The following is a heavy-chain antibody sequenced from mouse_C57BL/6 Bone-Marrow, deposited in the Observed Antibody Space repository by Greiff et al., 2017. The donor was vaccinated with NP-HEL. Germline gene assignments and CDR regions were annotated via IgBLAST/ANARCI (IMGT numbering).Heavy chain of an antibody. CDR2: ISDGGSYT. CDR1: GFTFSSYA. CDR3: ARDGY. V-gene: IGHV5-4*01. J-gene: IGHJ2*01. Sequence: DVKLQESGGGLVKPGGSLKLSCAASGFTFSSYAMSWVRQTPEKRLEWVATISDGGSYTYYPDNVKGRFTISRDNAKNNLYLQMSHLKSEDTAMYYCARDGYWGQGTTLTVSS.